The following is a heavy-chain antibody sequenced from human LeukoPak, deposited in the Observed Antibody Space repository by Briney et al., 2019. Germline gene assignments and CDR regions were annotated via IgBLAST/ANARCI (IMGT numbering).Heavy chain of an antibody. Sequence: GGSLRLSCAASGFTLSSYSMNWVRQAPGKGLEWVSSISSSSSYIYYADSVKGRFTISRDNAKNSLYLQMNSLRAEDTAVYYCARACSGGSCYSRGYFDYWGQGTLVTVSS. CDR2: ISSSSSYI. J-gene: IGHJ4*02. CDR1: GFTLSSYS. V-gene: IGHV3-21*01. CDR3: ARACSGGSCYSRGYFDY. D-gene: IGHD2-15*01.